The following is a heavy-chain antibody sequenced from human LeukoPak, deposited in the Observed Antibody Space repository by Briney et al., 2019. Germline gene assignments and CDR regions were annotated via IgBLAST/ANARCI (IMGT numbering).Heavy chain of an antibody. Sequence: ASVKVSCKASGYTFTSYDINWVRQTTGQGLEWMGWMNPGSGNTGYAQKFQGRVTMTRNTSISTAYMELSSLRSEDTAVYYCAGLAAAGHDAFDIWGQGTMVTVSS. V-gene: IGHV1-8*01. J-gene: IGHJ3*02. CDR3: AGLAAAGHDAFDI. CDR2: MNPGSGNT. CDR1: GYTFTSYD. D-gene: IGHD6-13*01.